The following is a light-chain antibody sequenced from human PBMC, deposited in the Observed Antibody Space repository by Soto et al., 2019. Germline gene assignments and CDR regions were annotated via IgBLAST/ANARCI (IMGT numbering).Light chain of an antibody. CDR1: SSDVGGFNY. V-gene: IGLV2-14*01. J-gene: IGLJ1*01. CDR2: EVS. CDR3: SSYRGTSTLDSYV. Sequence: QSALTQPASVSGSPGQSITISCTGTSSDVGGFNYVSWYQQHPGKAPKLMIFEVSDRPSGVSNRFSGSKSGNTASLTISGLQAEDEADYYCSSYRGTSTLDSYVFGTGTKLTVL.